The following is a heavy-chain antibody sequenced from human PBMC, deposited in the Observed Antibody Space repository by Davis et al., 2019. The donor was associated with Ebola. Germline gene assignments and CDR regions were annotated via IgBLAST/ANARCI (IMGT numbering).Heavy chain of an antibody. J-gene: IGHJ4*02. D-gene: IGHD6-13*01. CDR3: SAAGHVDY. CDR2: IRSKANSYAT. CDR1: GFTFSGSA. Sequence: ESLKIPCAASGFTFSGSAMHWVRQASGKGLEWVGRIRSKANSYATAYAASVKGRLTISRDDSKNTAYLQMNSLKTEDTAVYYCSAAGHVDYWGQGTLVTVSS. V-gene: IGHV3-73*01.